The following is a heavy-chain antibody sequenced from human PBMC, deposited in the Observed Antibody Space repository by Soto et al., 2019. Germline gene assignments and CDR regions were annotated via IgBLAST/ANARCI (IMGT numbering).Heavy chain of an antibody. D-gene: IGHD4-17*01. CDR3: ARVWTTVTNWFDP. V-gene: IGHV4-4*02. J-gene: IGHJ5*02. CDR2: INDSGST. CDR1: GGSISSSNW. Sequence: QVQLQESGPGLVNPSGTLSLTCAVAGGSISSSNWWSWVRQPPGKWLEWIGEINDSGSTNYNPCHKSRVTISVDKSKNQFFLKLSSVTAAATAVYYCARVWTTVTNWFDPCGQGTLGTVSS.